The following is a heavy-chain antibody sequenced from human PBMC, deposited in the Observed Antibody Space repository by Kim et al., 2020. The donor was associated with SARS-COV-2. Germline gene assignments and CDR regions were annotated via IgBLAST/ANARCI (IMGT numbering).Heavy chain of an antibody. D-gene: IGHD5-12*01. V-gene: IGHV3-23*01. J-gene: IGHJ4*02. Sequence: GSTYYADSVKGRFTIPRDNSRNSHYLQMNNLRAEDTALYYCAKGRLYSDYWGQGTLVTVSS. CDR2: GST. CDR3: AKGRLYSDY.